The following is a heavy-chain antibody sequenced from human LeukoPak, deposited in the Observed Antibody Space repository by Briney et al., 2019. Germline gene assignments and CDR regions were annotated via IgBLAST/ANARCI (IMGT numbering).Heavy chain of an antibody. CDR2: NNSSSSYI. CDR1: GFTFSSYS. J-gene: IGHJ4*02. CDR3: AGLYGGNSGFDY. V-gene: IGHV3-21*01. Sequence: PGGSLRLSCAASGFTFSSYSMNWVRQAPGKGLEWVSSNNSSSSYIYYADSVKGRFTISRDNAKNSLYLQMNSLRAEDTAVYYCAGLYGGNSGFDYWGQGTLVTVSS. D-gene: IGHD4-23*01.